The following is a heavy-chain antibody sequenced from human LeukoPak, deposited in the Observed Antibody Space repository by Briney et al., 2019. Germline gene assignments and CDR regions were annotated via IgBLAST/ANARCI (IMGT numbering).Heavy chain of an antibody. V-gene: IGHV1-69*13. CDR2: IIPIFGTP. CDR3: ARDGDYYDSSGYFSLDY. CDR1: GGTFSRYA. Sequence: ASVKVSCKASGGTFSRYAISWVRQAPGQGLEWMGRIIPIFGTPNYAQKFQGRVTITADESTSTAYMELSSLRSEDTAVYYCARDGDYYDSSGYFSLDYWGQGTLVTVSS. J-gene: IGHJ4*02. D-gene: IGHD3-22*01.